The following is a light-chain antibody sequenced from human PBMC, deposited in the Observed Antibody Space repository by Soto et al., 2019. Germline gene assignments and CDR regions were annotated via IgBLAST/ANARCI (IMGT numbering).Light chain of an antibody. Sequence: DIQLTQSPSSLSASVGDRVTITCRASQGIDKYLNWYQQKPGKAPRLLITDASNLETGVPSRFSGSGSGTHFTFTISSLQLEDVATYFCHQCLSLPYTFGQGTNLEIK. J-gene: IGKJ2*01. CDR1: QGIDKY. V-gene: IGKV1-33*01. CDR2: DAS. CDR3: HQCLSLPYT.